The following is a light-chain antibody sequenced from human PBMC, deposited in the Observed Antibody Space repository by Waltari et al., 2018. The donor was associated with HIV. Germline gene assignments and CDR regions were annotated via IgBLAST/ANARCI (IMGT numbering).Light chain of an antibody. CDR3: SSYAGRYTPWV. CDR1: SSDVGRYNY. Sequence: QSALTQPPSASGSPGQSVTISCTGTSSDVGRYNYVSWYQQHPGKAPKLMIYEVSRRPSGVPDRFSGSKSGNTASLTVSGLQAEDEADYYCSSYAGRYTPWVFGGGTKLTVL. V-gene: IGLV2-8*01. CDR2: EVS. J-gene: IGLJ3*02.